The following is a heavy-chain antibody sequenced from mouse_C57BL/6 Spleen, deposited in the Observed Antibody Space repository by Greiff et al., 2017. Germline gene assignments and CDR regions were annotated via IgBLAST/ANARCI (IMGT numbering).Heavy chain of an antibody. V-gene: IGHV1-5*01. CDR3: TRERYYSKRYFDV. J-gene: IGHJ1*03. D-gene: IGHD2-5*01. CDR1: GYTFTSYW. CDR2: IYPGNSDT. Sequence: EVQGVESGTVLARPGASVKMSCKTSGYTFTSYWMHWVKQRPGQGLEWIGAIYPGNSDTSYNQKFKGKAKLTAVTSASTAYMELSSLTNEDSAVYYCTRERYYSKRYFDVWGTGTTVTVSS.